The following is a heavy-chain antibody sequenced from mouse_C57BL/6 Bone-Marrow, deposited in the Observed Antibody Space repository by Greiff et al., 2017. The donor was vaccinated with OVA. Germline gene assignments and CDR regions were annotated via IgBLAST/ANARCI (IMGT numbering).Heavy chain of an antibody. Sequence: VKLQQPGAELVKPGASVKMSCKASGYTFTSYWITWVKQRPGQGLEWIGDIYPGSGSTNYNEKFKSKATLTVDTSSSTAYMQLSSLTSEDSAVYYCASVITTVVAPYYFDYWGQGTTLTVSS. CDR1: GYTFTSYW. V-gene: IGHV1-55*01. J-gene: IGHJ2*01. CDR2: IYPGSGST. CDR3: ASVITTVVAPYYFDY. D-gene: IGHD1-1*01.